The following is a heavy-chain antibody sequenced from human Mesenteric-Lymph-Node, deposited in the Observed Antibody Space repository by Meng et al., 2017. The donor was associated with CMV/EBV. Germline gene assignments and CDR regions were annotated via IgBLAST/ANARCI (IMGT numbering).Heavy chain of an antibody. CDR1: GFTFSSYW. D-gene: IGHD4-17*01. CDR3: ARPKRDADGY. V-gene: IGHV3-7*01. J-gene: IGHJ4*02. CDR2: IKGDGSAK. Sequence: GGSLRLSCAASGFTFSSYWMNWVRQAPGKGPEWVANIKGDGSAKEYVDSVNGRFTISRDNANNLLYLQMNSLRVEDTAVYFCARPKRDADGYWGQGTLVTVSS.